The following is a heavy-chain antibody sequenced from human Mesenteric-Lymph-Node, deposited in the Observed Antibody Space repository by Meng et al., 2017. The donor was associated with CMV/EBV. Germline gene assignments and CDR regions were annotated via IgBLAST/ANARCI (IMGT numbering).Heavy chain of an antibody. V-gene: IGHV3-30*04. J-gene: IGHJ6*02. CDR1: GFTFSSYA. D-gene: IGHD3-3*01. CDR2: ISYDGSNK. Sequence: GSLRLSCAASGFTFSSYAMHWVRQAPGKGLEWVAVISYDGSNKYYADSVKGRFTISRDNSKNTLYLQMNSLRAEDTAVYYCARTYYDLSSSFPPKPNGLDVWGQGTTVTVSS. CDR3: ARTYYDLSSSFPPKPNGLDV.